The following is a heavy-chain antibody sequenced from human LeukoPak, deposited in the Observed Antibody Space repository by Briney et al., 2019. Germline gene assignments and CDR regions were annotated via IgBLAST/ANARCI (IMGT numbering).Heavy chain of an antibody. CDR1: GGSISGYY. D-gene: IGHD1-26*01. V-gene: IGHV4-59*08. CDR2: LHENGDT. CDR3: ARHGPIGPKRGYFDY. J-gene: IGHJ4*02. Sequence: SETLSLTCSVSGGSISGYYWSWIRQSPGKGLEWIAYLHENGDTNYNPSLKSRVTIPADMSKIQFSLRLSSVTAADTAVYYCARHGPIGPKRGYFDYWGRGTQVTVSS.